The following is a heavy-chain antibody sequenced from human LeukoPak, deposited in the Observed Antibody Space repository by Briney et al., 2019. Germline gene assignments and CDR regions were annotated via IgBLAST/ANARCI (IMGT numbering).Heavy chain of an antibody. CDR3: ARGRDIVLMVYDY. CDR2: INHSGST. V-gene: IGHV4-34*01. J-gene: IGHJ4*02. Sequence: PSETLSLTCAVYGESFSGYYWSWIRQPPGKGLEWIGEINHSGSTNYNPSLKSRVTISVDTSKNQFSLKLSSVTAADTAVYYCARGRDIVLMVYDYWGQGTLVTVSS. CDR1: GESFSGYY. D-gene: IGHD2-8*01.